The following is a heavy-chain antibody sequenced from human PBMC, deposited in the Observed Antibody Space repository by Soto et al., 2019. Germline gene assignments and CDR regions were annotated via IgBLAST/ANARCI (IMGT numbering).Heavy chain of an antibody. CDR3: ARSGQQWLHYYYGMDV. CDR1: GFTFSDYY. Sequence: SLRLSCAASGFTFSDYYMSWIRQAPGKGLEWVSYISSSSSYTNYADSVKGRFTISRDNAKNSLYLQMNSLRAEDTAVYYCARSGQQWLHYYYGMDVWGQGTTVTVSS. D-gene: IGHD6-19*01. J-gene: IGHJ6*02. V-gene: IGHV3-11*06. CDR2: ISSSSSYT.